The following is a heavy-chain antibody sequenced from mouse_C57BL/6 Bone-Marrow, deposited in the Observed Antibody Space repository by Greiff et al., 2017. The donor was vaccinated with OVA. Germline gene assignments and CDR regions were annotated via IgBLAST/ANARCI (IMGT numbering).Heavy chain of an antibody. CDR1: GFTFTNYY. V-gene: IGHV7-3*01. Sequence: EVQVVESGGGLVQPGDSLSLSCAASGFTFTNYYMSWVRQPPGKALEWLACIRPKPNGSTTEYSASVKGRFTISRANSQSILYLQMKALRAEDSATSSGERYKGRVAVDYFDYWGQGTALTVSS. CDR2: IRPKPNGSTT. CDR3: ERYKGRVAVDYFDY. J-gene: IGHJ2*01. D-gene: IGHD1-1*01.